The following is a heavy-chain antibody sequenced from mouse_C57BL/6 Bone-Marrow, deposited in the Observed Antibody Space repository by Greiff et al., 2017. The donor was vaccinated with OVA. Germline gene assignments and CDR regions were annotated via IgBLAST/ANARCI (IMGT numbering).Heavy chain of an antibody. CDR3: ARGGYGSSYDWYFDV. D-gene: IGHD1-1*01. V-gene: IGHV1-53*01. CDR2: INPSNGGT. J-gene: IGHJ1*03. Sequence: QVQLQQPGTELVKPGASVKLSCKASGYTFTSYWMHWVKQRPGQGLEWIGNINPSNGGTTYNEKFKSKATLTVDKSSSTAYMQLSSLTSEDSAVYECARGGYGSSYDWYFDVWGTGTTVTVSS. CDR1: GYTFTSYW.